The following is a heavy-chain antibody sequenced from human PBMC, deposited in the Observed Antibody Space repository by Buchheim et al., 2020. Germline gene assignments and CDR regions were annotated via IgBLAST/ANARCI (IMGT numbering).Heavy chain of an antibody. Sequence: EVQLLESGGGLVQPGGSLRLSCAASGFTFSSYAMSWVRQAPGKGLEWVSAISGSGGSTYYADLVKGRFTISRDNSKSTLYLQMNSLRAEDTAVYYCAKSLLGRSGSYSGFDYWGQGTL. CDR1: GFTFSSYA. CDR2: ISGSGGST. CDR3: AKSLLGRSGSYSGFDY. J-gene: IGHJ4*02. V-gene: IGHV3-23*01. D-gene: IGHD1-26*01.